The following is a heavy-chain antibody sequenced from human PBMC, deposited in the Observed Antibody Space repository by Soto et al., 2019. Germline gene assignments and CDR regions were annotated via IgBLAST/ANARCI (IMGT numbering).Heavy chain of an antibody. CDR2: IYHSGST. J-gene: IGHJ4*02. CDR1: GGSISSGGYS. V-gene: IGHV4-30-2*01. Sequence: QLQLQESGSGLVKPSQTLSLTCAVSGGSISSGGYSWSWIRQPPGKGLEWIGYIYHSGSTYYNPSLKSRVPTSVDRSKHQFSLKLSSVTAAATAVYYCAAGGGLPRYYWGQGTLVTVSS. CDR3: AAGGGLPRYY. D-gene: IGHD5-12*01.